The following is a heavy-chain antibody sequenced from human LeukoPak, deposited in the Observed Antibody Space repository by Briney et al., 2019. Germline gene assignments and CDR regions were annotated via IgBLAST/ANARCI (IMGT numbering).Heavy chain of an antibody. CDR3: VRDIQLSY. J-gene: IGHJ4*02. D-gene: IGHD1-1*01. CDR1: GFTFSDYA. Sequence: GGSLRLSCAASGFTFSDYAMNWVRQAPGKGLEWVSLISASGVSTYYADSVKGRFTISRDNSNTTLYLQMGSLRAGDTAVYFCVRDIQLSYWGQGTLVTVSS. V-gene: IGHV3-23*01. CDR2: ISASGVST.